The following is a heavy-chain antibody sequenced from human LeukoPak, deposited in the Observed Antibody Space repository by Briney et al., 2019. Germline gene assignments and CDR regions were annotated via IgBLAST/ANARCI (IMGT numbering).Heavy chain of an antibody. J-gene: IGHJ4*02. CDR3: ARDLGYYGSGTPFDY. V-gene: IGHV4-59*12. D-gene: IGHD3-10*01. CDR2: IYYSGST. Sequence: PSETLSLTCAVSGGSISSYYWSWIRQPPGKGLEWIGYIYYSGSTNYNPSLKSRVTISVDTSKNQFSLKLSSVTAADTAVYYCARDLGYYGSGTPFDYWGQGTLVTVSS. CDR1: GGSISSYY.